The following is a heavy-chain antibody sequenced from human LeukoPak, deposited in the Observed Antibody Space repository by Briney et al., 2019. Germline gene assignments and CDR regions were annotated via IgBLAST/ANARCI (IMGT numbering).Heavy chain of an antibody. J-gene: IGHJ4*02. CDR1: GGSFSGYY. D-gene: IGHD6-13*01. Sequence: SETLSLTCAAYGGSFSGYYWSWIRQPPGKGLEWIGEINHSGSTNYNPSLKSRVTISVDTSKNQFSLKLSSVTAADTAVYYCARAVAAAGTIGYWGQGTLVTVSS. CDR3: ARAVAAAGTIGY. V-gene: IGHV4-34*01. CDR2: INHSGST.